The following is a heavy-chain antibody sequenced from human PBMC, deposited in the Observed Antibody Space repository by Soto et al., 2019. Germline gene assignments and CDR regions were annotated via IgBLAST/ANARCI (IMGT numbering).Heavy chain of an antibody. J-gene: IGHJ5*02. D-gene: IGHD6-19*01. Sequence: PAGAQRVSGAAAGFTVRSNYMSGARQAPGNGLEWASVIYSGGSTYYAFSVMGRFTISRHNSKNTLYLQMNSLRAEDTAVYFCAKGLSSGWYLPFDPWGQGTLVTVSS. V-gene: IGHV3-53*01. CDR2: IYSGGST. CDR1: GFTVRSNY. CDR3: AKGLSSGWYLPFDP.